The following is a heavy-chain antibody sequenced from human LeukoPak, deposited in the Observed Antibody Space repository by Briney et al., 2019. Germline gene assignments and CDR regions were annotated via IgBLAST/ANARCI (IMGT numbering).Heavy chain of an antibody. D-gene: IGHD6-13*01. CDR1: GFTFSSYA. Sequence: GGSLRLSCAASGFTFSSYAMHWVRQAPGKGLEYVSAISSNGGSTYYANSVKGRFTISRDNSKNTLYLQMGSLRAEDMAVYYCARDSSSWRWGYYYYMDVWGKGTTVTISS. V-gene: IGHV3-64*01. CDR2: ISSNGGST. CDR3: ARDSSSWRWGYYYYMDV. J-gene: IGHJ6*03.